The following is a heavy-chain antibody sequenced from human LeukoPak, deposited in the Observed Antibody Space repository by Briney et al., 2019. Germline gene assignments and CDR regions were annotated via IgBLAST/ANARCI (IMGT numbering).Heavy chain of an antibody. V-gene: IGHV1-18*04. CDR1: GHTFTSYG. CDR3: ATDRSSSQY. J-gene: IGHJ4*02. CDR2: ITAKKDKT. D-gene: IGHD6-13*01. Sequence: ASVKVSCKASGHTFTSYGISWVRQSPGLGLEWMGWITAKKDKTNYAQKFQGRVTITPDTSTSTVYMELGSLTSDDTAVYYCATDRSSSQYWGQGTLVIVSS.